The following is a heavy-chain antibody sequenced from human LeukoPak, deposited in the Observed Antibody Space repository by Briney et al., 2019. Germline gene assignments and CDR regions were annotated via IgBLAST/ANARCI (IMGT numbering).Heavy chain of an antibody. J-gene: IGHJ4*02. CDR2: IIPIFGTA. CDR3: ARSRIFGVVIGFDY. CDR1: GGTFSSYA. V-gene: IGHV1-69*05. Sequence: SVKVSCKASGGTFSSYAISWVRQAPGQGLEWMGGIIPIFGTANYAQKFQGRVTVTTDESTSTAYMELSSLRSEDTAVYYCARSRIFGVVIGFDYWGQGTLVTVSS. D-gene: IGHD3-3*02.